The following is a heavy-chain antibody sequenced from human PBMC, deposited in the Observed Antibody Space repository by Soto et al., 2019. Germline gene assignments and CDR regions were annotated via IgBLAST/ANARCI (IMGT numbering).Heavy chain of an antibody. CDR3: ARDLRAGGDY. D-gene: IGHD1-26*01. J-gene: IGHJ4*02. CDR1: GFTLTSSA. CDR2: IVVGSGNT. Sequence: SVKGSCKASGFTLTSSAMPWGRQARGQRLEWIGWIVVGSGNTNYAQKFQGRVTLTRDTSTSTVYMELSSLRSEDTAVYYCARDLRAGGDYWGQGTLVTVSS. V-gene: IGHV1-58*02.